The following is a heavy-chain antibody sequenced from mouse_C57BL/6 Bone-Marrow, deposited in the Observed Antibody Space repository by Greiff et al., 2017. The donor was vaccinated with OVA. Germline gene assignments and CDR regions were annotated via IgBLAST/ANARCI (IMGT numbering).Heavy chain of an antibody. D-gene: IGHD3-3*01. V-gene: IGHV5-6*01. Sequence: EVNVVESGGDLVKPGGSLKLSCAASGFTFSSYGMSWVRQTPDKRLEWVATISSGGSYTYYPDSVKGRFTISRDNAKNTLYLQMSSLKSEDTAMYYCAKGLWGTSAYWGQGTLVTVSA. CDR2: ISSGGSYT. CDR3: AKGLWGTSAY. CDR1: GFTFSSYG. J-gene: IGHJ3*01.